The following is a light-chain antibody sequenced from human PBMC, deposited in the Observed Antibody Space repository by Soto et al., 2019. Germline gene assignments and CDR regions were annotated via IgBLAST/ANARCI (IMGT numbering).Light chain of an antibody. Sequence: EILMTQSAAARSASLGERSTISCRSSQSVRSKLAWYQQKPGQAPRLLIYDASTRATGIPARFSGSGSGTEFTLTISSLQSEDFAVYYCQQYNNWPPITFGQGTRLEIK. J-gene: IGKJ5*01. CDR3: QQYNNWPPIT. CDR2: DAS. V-gene: IGKV3-15*01. CDR1: QSVRSK.